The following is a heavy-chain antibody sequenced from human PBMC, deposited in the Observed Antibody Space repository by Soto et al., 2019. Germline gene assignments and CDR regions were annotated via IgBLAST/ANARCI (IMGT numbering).Heavy chain of an antibody. CDR1: GGIFHGYG. Sequence: PGGSLRLSCAVPGGIFHGYGMHWVRQAPGKGLEWVAIIRFDGSNEEYADSVKGRFTISRDNSKNTLYLQMNTLGAEDTAVYYCARDGIGGTVFRGYLAYWGRGTLVTVSS. J-gene: IGHJ4*02. V-gene: IGHV3-33*01. CDR3: ARDGIGGTVFRGYLAY. CDR2: IRFDGSNE. D-gene: IGHD1-7*01.